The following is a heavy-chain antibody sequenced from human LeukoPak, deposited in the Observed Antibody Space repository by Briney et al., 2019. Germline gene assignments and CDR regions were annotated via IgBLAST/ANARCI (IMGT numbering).Heavy chain of an antibody. CDR3: ARVNPPDYILTGYYDY. CDR2: ISSSSSTI. D-gene: IGHD3-9*01. Sequence: GGSLRLSCAASGFTFSSYSMNWVRQAPGKGLEWVSYISSSSSTIYYADSVKGRFTISRDNAKNSLYLQMNSLRAEDTAVYYCARVNPPDYILTGYYDYWGQGTLVTVSS. V-gene: IGHV3-48*04. J-gene: IGHJ4*02. CDR1: GFTFSSYS.